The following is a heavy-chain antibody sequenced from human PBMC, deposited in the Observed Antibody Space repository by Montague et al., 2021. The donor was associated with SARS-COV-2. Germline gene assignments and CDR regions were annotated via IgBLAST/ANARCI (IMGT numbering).Heavy chain of an antibody. CDR2: IYYSGIT. V-gene: IGHV4-39*01. J-gene: IGHJ3*02. CDR1: GGSISSSSYY. CDR3: ARFPTSYYYDSKAAPATPDAFDI. D-gene: IGHD3-22*01. Sequence: SETLSLTCTVSGGSISSSSYYWGWIRQPPGKGLEWIGSIYYSGITYYNPSLKSRVTISVDTSKNQFSLKLSSVTAADTAVYYCARFPTSYYYDSKAAPATPDAFDIWGQGTMVIVSS.